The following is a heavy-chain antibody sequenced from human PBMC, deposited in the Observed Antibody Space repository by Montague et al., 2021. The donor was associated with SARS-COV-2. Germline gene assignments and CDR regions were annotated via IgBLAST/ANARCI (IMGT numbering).Heavy chain of an antibody. D-gene: IGHD3-10*01. CDR1: GFAFSSYD. CDR3: ARGDITMVQGVITYYYYYGMDV. CDR2: IGTAGDT. Sequence: SLRLSFAASGFAFSSYDMHWVRQATGKGLEWVSAIGTAGDTYYPGSVKGRFTISRENAKNSLYLQMNSLRAGDTAVYYCARGDITMVQGVITYYYYYGMDVWGQGTTVTVSS. V-gene: IGHV3-13*04. J-gene: IGHJ6*02.